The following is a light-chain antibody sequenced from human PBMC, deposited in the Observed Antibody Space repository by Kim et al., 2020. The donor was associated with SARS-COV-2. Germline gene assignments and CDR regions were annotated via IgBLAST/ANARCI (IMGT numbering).Light chain of an antibody. CDR1: QSISSY. V-gene: IGKV1-39*01. CDR2: AAS. J-gene: IGKJ2*01. Sequence: SASVGDRVTITCRASQSISSYLNGYQQKPGKAPKVLIYAASSLQSGVPSRFSGSGSGTDFTLTISSLQPEDFAAYYCQQSYSTPYTFGQGTKLEI. CDR3: QQSYSTPYT.